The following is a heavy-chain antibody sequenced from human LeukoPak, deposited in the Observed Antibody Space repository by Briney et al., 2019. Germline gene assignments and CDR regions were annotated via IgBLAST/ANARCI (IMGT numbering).Heavy chain of an antibody. CDR1: GGSISSGDYY. V-gene: IGHV4-30-4*01. CDR3: ARVLVDCSGRSCYYFDY. Sequence: SQTLSLTCTVSGGSISSGDYYWSWIRQPPGKGLEWIGYIYYSGSPYSNPSLKSRLTISVDTSKNQFSLKLSSVTAADTAVYYCARVLVDCSGRSCYYFDYWGQGTLVTVSS. D-gene: IGHD2-15*01. CDR2: IYYSGSP. J-gene: IGHJ4*02.